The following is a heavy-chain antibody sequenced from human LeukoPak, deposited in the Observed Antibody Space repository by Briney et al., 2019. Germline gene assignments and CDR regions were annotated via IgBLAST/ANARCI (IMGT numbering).Heavy chain of an antibody. CDR1: GYTFTGYY. J-gene: IGHJ3*02. D-gene: IGHD2-15*01. Sequence: ASVEVSCKASGYTFTGYYMHWVRQAPGQGLEWMGWINPNSGGTNYAQKFQGWVTMTRDTSISTAYMELSRLRSDDTAVYYCARVASHCSGGSCYSFDAFDIWGQGTMVTVSS. CDR3: ARVASHCSGGSCYSFDAFDI. CDR2: INPNSGGT. V-gene: IGHV1-2*04.